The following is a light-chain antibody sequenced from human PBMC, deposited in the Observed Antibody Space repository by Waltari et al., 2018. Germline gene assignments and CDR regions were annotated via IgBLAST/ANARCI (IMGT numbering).Light chain of an antibody. Sequence: IVMTQSPDFLAVSLGERATINSRSSQSVFQSSSNKNYLAWYQQKPGQPPKLLIYWSSTRESGVPDRFSGSGSGTDFTLTISSLQAEDVAVYYCQHYHTVPRTFGQGTKVEIK. V-gene: IGKV4-1*01. CDR1: QSVFQSSSNKNY. J-gene: IGKJ1*01. CDR3: QHYHTVPRT. CDR2: WSS.